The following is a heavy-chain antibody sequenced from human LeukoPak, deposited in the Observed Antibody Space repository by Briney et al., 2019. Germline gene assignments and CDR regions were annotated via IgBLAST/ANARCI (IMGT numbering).Heavy chain of an antibody. D-gene: IGHD5-18*01. CDR1: GFTFSSYS. V-gene: IGHV3-48*01. Sequence: GGSLRLSCAASGFTFSSYSMNWVRQAPGKGLEWVSYITSSSSTIYYADSVKGRFTISRDNAKNSLYLQMNSLKTEDTAVYYCCTQGYSYGSKYEYWGQGTLVTVSS. J-gene: IGHJ4*02. CDR3: CTQGYSYGSKYEY. CDR2: ITSSSSTI.